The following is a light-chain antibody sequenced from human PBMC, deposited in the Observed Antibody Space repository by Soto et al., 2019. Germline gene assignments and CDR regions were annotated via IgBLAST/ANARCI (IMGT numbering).Light chain of an antibody. J-gene: IGLJ2*01. V-gene: IGLV2-23*01. CDR1: SSDVGSYNL. CDR3: CSYAGSSTVVV. CDR2: EGS. Sequence: QSALTQPASVSGSPGQSITISCTGTSSDVGSYNLVSWYQQHPGKAPKLMIYEGSKRPSGVSNRFSGSKSGNTASLTISGLQAADDADYYCCSYAGSSTVVVFGGGTKLTVL.